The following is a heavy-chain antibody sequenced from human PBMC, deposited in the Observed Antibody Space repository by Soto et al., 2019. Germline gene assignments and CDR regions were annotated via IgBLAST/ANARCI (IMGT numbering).Heavy chain of an antibody. Sequence: GGSLRLSCADSGITFNRYYMSWLRQAPGKGPEWVATINLDGSETFYVDSVKGRFTLSRDNAKKSLYLQMNTLRAEDTAVYYCAREARATFDYWGQGTEVTVSS. CDR2: INLDGSET. V-gene: IGHV3-7*01. CDR1: GITFNRYY. CDR3: AREARATFDY. J-gene: IGHJ4*02.